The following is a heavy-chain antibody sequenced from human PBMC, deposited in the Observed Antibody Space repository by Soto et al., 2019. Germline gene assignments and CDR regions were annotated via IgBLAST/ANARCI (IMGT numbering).Heavy chain of an antibody. J-gene: IGHJ6*02. CDR2: IGTAGDT. D-gene: IGHD3-3*01. Sequence: GGSLRLSCAASGFTFSSYDMHWVRQATGKGLEWVSAIGTAGDTYYPGSVKGRFTISRENAKNSLYLQMNSLRAEDTAVYYCARSLGGLWSGYYNPYYYGMDVWGQGTTVTV. CDR3: ARSLGGLWSGYYNPYYYGMDV. CDR1: GFTFSSYD. V-gene: IGHV3-13*01.